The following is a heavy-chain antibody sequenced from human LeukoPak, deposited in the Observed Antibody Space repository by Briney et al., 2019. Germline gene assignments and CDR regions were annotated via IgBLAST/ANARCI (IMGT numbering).Heavy chain of an antibody. CDR2: IYYSGST. D-gene: IGHD6-13*01. CDR3: ARRISQQLAWFDP. V-gene: IGHV4-39*01. J-gene: IGHJ5*02. CDR1: GGSISSSSYY. Sequence: SETLSLTCTVSGGSISSSSYYWGWIRQPPGKGLEWIGSIYYSGSTYSNPSLKSRVTISVDTSKNQFSLKLGSVTAADTAVYYCARRISQQLAWFDPWGQGTLVTVSS.